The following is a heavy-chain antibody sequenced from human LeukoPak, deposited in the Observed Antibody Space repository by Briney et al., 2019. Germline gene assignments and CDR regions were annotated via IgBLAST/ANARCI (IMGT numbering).Heavy chain of an antibody. CDR1: GGSFSGYY. J-gene: IGHJ6*04. D-gene: IGHD5-18*01. CDR3: ARERGVDTAIYYYYYGMDV. Sequence: PSETLSLTGAVYGGSFSGYYWSWIRQPPGKGLEWIGEINHSGSTNYNPSLKSRVTISVDTSKNQFSLKLSSVTAADTAVYYCARERGVDTAIYYYYYGMDVWGKGTTVTVSS. CDR2: INHSGST. V-gene: IGHV4-34*01.